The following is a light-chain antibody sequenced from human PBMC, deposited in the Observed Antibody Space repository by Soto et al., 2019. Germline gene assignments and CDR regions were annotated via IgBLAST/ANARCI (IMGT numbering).Light chain of an antibody. J-gene: IGLJ2*01. CDR1: SRDVGGYNY. CDR3: SSYTSSNTVV. Sequence: QSALPQPASASGSPGQSITISCAGTSRDVGGYNYVSWYQQHPGKAPKLMIYEVSNRPSGVSNRFSGSKSGNTASLTISGLQAEDEADYYCSSYTSSNTVVFGGGTKLTVL. V-gene: IGLV2-14*01. CDR2: EVS.